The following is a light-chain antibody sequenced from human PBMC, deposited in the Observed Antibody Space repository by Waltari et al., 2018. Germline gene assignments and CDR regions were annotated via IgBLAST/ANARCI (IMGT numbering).Light chain of an antibody. Sequence: DIQMTQSPSSLSASVGDKVTITCQASQSINSYLAWYHQKPGKAPKPLIYQASSLDCGVPSRFSGSGSGTFFTLTISSLQPEDAGTFYCQQYHSAPLSFGGGTKVEI. V-gene: IGKV1-5*01. CDR1: QSINSY. CDR2: QAS. J-gene: IGKJ4*01. CDR3: QQYHSAPLS.